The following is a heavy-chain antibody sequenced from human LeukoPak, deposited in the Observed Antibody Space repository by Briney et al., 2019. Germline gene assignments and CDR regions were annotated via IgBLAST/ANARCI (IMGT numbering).Heavy chain of an antibody. V-gene: IGHV3-21*01. J-gene: IGHJ6*03. CDR1: GFTFSSYS. D-gene: IGHD1-26*01. CDR2: ISSSSSYI. CDR3: ASSGGYGDYYYYYMDV. Sequence: PGGSLRLSCAASGFTFSSYSMNWVRQAPGKGLEWVSSISSSSSYIYYADSVKGRSTISRDNAKNSLYLQMNSLRAEDTAVYYCASSGGYGDYYYYYMDVWGKGTTVTVSS.